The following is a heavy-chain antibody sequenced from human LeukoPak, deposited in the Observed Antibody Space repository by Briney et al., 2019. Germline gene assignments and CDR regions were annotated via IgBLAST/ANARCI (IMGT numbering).Heavy chain of an antibody. CDR3: AKDIAAAGDDAFDI. CDR2: ISWNSGSI. Sequence: GGSLRLSCAASGFTFDDYAMHWVRQAPGKGLEWVSGISWNSGSICYADSVKGRFTISRDNAKNSLYLQMNSLRAEGTALYYCAKDIAAAGDDAFDIWGQGTMVTVSS. J-gene: IGHJ3*02. CDR1: GFTFDDYA. V-gene: IGHV3-9*01. D-gene: IGHD6-13*01.